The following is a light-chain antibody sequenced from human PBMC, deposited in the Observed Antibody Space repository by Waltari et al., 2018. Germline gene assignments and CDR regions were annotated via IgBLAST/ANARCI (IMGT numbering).Light chain of an antibody. CDR1: QGISSA. J-gene: IGKJ5*01. CDR2: DAS. Sequence: AIQLTQSPSSLSASVGDRVTITCRASQGISSALAWYQQKPWKAPKLLFYDASSLESGVPSRFSGSGSGTDFTLTISSLQPEEFATNYCQQFNSYPITFGQGTRLEIK. CDR3: QQFNSYPIT. V-gene: IGKV1-13*02.